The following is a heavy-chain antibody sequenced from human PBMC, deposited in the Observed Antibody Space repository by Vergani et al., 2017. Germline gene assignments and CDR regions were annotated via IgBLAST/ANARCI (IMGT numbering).Heavy chain of an antibody. J-gene: IGHJ6*03. CDR2: INSDGDST. CDR1: GFTFSNYW. CDR3: AREGWELLDYFYYMDV. V-gene: IGHV3-74*01. Sequence: VQLVESGGGLVQPGGSLRLSCTASGFTFSNYWMQWVRQAPGKGLRWVSRINSDGDSTSYADSVKGRFTISRDNAKNTLYLQMDSLRAEDTAGYYCAREGWELLDYFYYMDVWGKGTTVTVSS. D-gene: IGHD1-26*01.